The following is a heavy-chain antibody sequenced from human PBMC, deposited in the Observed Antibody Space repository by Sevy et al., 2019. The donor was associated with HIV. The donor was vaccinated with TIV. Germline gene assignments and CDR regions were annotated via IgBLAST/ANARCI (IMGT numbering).Heavy chain of an antibody. Sequence: GGSLRLSCAASGFTFSSYWMSWVRQAPGKGLEWVANIKQDGSEKYYVDSVKGRLTISRDNAKNSLYLQMNSLRAEDTAVYYCARVGDTGEYYFDYWGQGTLVTVSS. CDR1: GFTFSSYW. D-gene: IGHD2-21*01. CDR3: ARVGDTGEYYFDY. CDR2: IKQDGSEK. J-gene: IGHJ4*02. V-gene: IGHV3-7*01.